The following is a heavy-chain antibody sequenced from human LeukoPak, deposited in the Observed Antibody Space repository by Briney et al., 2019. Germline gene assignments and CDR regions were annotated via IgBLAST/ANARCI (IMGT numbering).Heavy chain of an antibody. V-gene: IGHV3-23*01. CDR3: ARERVVATLFDY. CDR2: IGGSGGTT. D-gene: IGHD1-26*01. J-gene: IGHJ4*02. CDR1: GFKFSSFA. Sequence: RSGGSLRLSCTASGFKFSSFAMSWVRQAPGKGLEWVSAIGGSGGTTYYTASVKGRFTISRDNSKNTLYLHINSLRAEDTAFYYCARERVVATLFDYWGQGTLVTVSS.